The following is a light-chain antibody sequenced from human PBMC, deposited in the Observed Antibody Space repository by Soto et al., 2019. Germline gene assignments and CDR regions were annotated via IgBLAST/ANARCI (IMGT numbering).Light chain of an antibody. J-gene: IGKJ5*01. Sequence: DIQMTQSPSTLSASVVDTVTVTCRASQGISSYLAWYQQKPGKAPKLLIYAASTLQSGVPSRFSGNGSGTDCTLTISSLKKEDCATYDGQQLNSYTITFGQGTRLEIK. CDR3: QQLNSYTIT. CDR2: AAS. V-gene: IGKV1-9*01. CDR1: QGISSY.